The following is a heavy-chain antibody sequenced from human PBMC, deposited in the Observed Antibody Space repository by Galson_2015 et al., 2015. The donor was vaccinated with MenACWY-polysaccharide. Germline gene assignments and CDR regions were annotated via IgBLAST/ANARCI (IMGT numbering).Heavy chain of an antibody. V-gene: IGHV3-74*01. CDR3: TKAGAKYRRGSSCNFNWFDP. Sequence: SLRLSCAASGFTFSTYWMHWVRHVPGKGLVWVSRINADGSATGYADSVRGRFTISRDNAKNTLYLEMNSLRAEDTAVYYCTKAGAKYRRGSSCNFNWFDPWGQGTQVTVSS. J-gene: IGHJ5*02. CDR1: GFTFSTYW. D-gene: IGHD2-15*01. CDR2: INADGSAT.